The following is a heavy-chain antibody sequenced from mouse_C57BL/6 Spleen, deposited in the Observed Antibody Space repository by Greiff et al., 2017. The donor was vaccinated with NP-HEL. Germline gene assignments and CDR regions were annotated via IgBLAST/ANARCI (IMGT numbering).Heavy chain of an antibody. Sequence: EVKLVESGTVLARPGASVKMSCKTSGYTFTSYWMHWVKQRPGQGLEWIGAIYPGNSDTSYNQKFKGKAKLTAVTSASTAYMELSSLTNEDSAVYYCTTIYYDYDDGLDYWGQGTTLTVSS. CDR2: IYPGNSDT. D-gene: IGHD2-4*01. CDR3: TTIYYDYDDGLDY. V-gene: IGHV1-5*01. J-gene: IGHJ2*01. CDR1: GYTFTSYW.